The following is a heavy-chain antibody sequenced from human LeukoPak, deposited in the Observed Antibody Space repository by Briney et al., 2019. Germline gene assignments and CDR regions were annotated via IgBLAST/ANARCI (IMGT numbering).Heavy chain of an antibody. Sequence: GGSLRLSCAASGFTFSSYAMSWVRQAPGKGLEWVSAISGSGGSTYYADSVKGRFTISRDNSKNTLYLQMNSLRAEDTAVYYCATFPPPRYSSGWSDYWGQGTLVTVSS. CDR3: ATFPPPRYSSGWSDY. J-gene: IGHJ4*02. CDR1: GFTFSSYA. CDR2: ISGSGGST. D-gene: IGHD6-19*01. V-gene: IGHV3-23*01.